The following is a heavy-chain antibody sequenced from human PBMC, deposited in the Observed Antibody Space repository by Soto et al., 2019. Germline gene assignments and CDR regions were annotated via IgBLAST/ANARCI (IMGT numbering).Heavy chain of an antibody. D-gene: IGHD3-10*01. CDR1: GFTLSDYY. V-gene: IGHV3-11*01. J-gene: IGHJ5*02. CDR3: ARVRVRGITPNWFDP. CDR2: ISSSGSPI. Sequence: QVQLVESGGGLVKPGGSLGLSCAASGFTLSDYYMSWIRQAPGKGLEWVSYISSSGSPIYYADSVKGRFTISRDNAENSLYLQMNSLRVEDTAVYYCARVRVRGITPNWFDPWGQGTLVTVSS.